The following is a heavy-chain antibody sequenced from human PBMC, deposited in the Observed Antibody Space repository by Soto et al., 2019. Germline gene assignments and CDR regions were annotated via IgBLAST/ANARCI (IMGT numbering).Heavy chain of an antibody. CDR3: ARLGSGYYTLAGYYYYMDV. J-gene: IGHJ6*03. CDR2: IYYSGST. D-gene: IGHD3-3*01. CDR1: GGSISSYY. Sequence: SETLSLTCTVSGGSISSYYWSWIRQPPGKGLEWIGYIYYSGSTNYNPSLKSRVTISVDTSKNQFSLKLSSVTAADTAVYYCARLGSGYYTLAGYYYYMDVWGKGTTVTVSS. V-gene: IGHV4-59*08.